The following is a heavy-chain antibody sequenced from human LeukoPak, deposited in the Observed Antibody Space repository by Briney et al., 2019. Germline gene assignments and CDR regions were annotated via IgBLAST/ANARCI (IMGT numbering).Heavy chain of an antibody. V-gene: IGHV3-23*01. J-gene: IGHJ4*02. CDR3: AKDRPNYYHDNGHYYRRGGDC. CDR2: TSSGGELT. D-gene: IGHD3-22*01. Sequence: GGSLRLSCAASGFTFSIYAMSWVRQGTGKGLEWVSSTSSGGELTFYADSGKGRFTISRDNSKNTLYLQMNSLRAEDTAVYYCAKDRPNYYHDNGHYYRRGGDCWGQGTLVTVSS. CDR1: GFTFSIYA.